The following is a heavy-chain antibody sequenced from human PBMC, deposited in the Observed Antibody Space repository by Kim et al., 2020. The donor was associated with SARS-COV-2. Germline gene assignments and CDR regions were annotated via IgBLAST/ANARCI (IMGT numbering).Heavy chain of an antibody. D-gene: IGHD4-17*01. CDR3: ARDGSVARNDYGDYGFDP. J-gene: IGHJ5*02. Sequence: SETLSLTCTVSGGSISSYYWSWIRQPPGKGLEWIGYIYYSGSTNYNPSLKSRVTISVDTSKNQFSLKLSSVTAADTAVYYCARDGSVARNDYGDYGFDPWGQGTLVTVSS. CDR1: GGSISSYY. V-gene: IGHV4-59*13. CDR2: IYYSGST.